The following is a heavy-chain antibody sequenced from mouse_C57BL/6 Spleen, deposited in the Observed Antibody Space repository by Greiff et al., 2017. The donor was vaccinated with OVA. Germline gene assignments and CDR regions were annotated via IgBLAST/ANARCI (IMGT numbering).Heavy chain of an antibody. CDR2: INPNNGGT. J-gene: IGHJ2*01. V-gene: IGHV1-26*01. Sequence: EVQLQQSGPELVKPGASVKISCKASGYTFTDYYMNWVKQSHGKSLEWIGDINPNNGGTSYNQKFKGKATLTVDKSSSTAYMELRSLTSEDSAVYYCARRGPCSRLDYWGQGTTLTVSS. D-gene: IGHD1-1*01. CDR3: ARRGPCSRLDY. CDR1: GYTFTDYY.